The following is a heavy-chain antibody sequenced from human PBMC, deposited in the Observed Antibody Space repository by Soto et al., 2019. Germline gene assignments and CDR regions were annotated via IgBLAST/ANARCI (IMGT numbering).Heavy chain of an antibody. V-gene: IGHV3-15*01. J-gene: IGHJ6*03. Sequence: GSLRLSCAASGFTFSKAWMSWVRQAPGKGLEWVGRIKSKTDGGTTDYAAPGKGRITISRDDSKNTLYLQMNSLKTEDTAVYYCTTDQYYYGSGSYYPHWVSYYYMDVWGKGTTVTVSS. CDR3: TTDQYYYGSGSYYPHWVSYYYMDV. CDR1: GFTFSKAW. D-gene: IGHD3-10*01. CDR2: IKSKTDGGTT.